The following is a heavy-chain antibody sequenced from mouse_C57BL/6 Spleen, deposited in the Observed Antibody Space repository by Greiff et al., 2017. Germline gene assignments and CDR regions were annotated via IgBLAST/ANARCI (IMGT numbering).Heavy chain of an antibody. CDR3: ARDPYYYGSSYLGEH. J-gene: IGHJ3*01. Sequence: QVQLQQSGAELVKPGASVKISCKASGYAFSSYWMNWVKQRPGKGLEWIGQIYPGDGDTNYNGKFKGKATLTADKSSSTAYMQLSSLTSEDSAVYFCARDPYYYGSSYLGEHWGQGTLVTVSA. CDR1: GYAFSSYW. CDR2: IYPGDGDT. D-gene: IGHD1-1*01. V-gene: IGHV1-80*01.